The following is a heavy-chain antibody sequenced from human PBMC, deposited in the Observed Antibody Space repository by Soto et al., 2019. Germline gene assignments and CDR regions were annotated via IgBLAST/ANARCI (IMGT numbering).Heavy chain of an antibody. Sequence: PSETLSLTCSVSGGSIISYYWSWSRQPPGKGLEWIGYIYYSGSTNYNPSLKSRVTISVDTSKNQFSLKLSSVTAADTAVYYCARVGWETYYYDSSGYSDWYFDLWGRGTLVTVSS. CDR3: ARVGWETYYYDSSGYSDWYFDL. CDR1: GGSIISYY. D-gene: IGHD3-22*01. V-gene: IGHV4-59*01. CDR2: IYYSGST. J-gene: IGHJ2*01.